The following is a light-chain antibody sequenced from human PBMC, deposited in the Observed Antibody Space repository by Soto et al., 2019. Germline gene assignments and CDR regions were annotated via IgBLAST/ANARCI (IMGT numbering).Light chain of an antibody. V-gene: IGLV2-14*01. Sequence: QSALTRPASVSGSPGQSITISCTGTSSDVGGYNYVSWYQHHPGKAPKLMIYEVSNRPSGVSNRFSGSKSGNTASLTISGLQAEDEADYYCSSYTGSSTPVFGGGTKVTVL. J-gene: IGLJ3*02. CDR3: SSYTGSSTPV. CDR1: SSDVGGYNY. CDR2: EVS.